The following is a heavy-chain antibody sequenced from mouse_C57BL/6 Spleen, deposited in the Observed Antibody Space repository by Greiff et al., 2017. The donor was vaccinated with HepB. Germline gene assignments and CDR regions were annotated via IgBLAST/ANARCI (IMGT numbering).Heavy chain of an antibody. Sequence: VKLVESGPGLVAPSQSLSITCTVSGFSLTSYAISWVRQPPGKGLEWLGVIWTGGGTNYNSALKSRLSISKDNSKSQVFLKMNSLQTDDTARYYCARKIYDYGDYAMDYWGQGTSVTVSS. V-gene: IGHV2-9-1*01. CDR3: ARKIYDYGDYAMDY. CDR1: GFSLTSYA. CDR2: IWTGGGT. J-gene: IGHJ4*01. D-gene: IGHD2-4*01.